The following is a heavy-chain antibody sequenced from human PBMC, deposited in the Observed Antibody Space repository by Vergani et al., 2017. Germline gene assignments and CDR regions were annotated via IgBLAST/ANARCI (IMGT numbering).Heavy chain of an antibody. CDR2: ISGSGGST. Sequence: EVQLLESGGGLVQPGGSLRLSCAASGFTFSSYAMSWVRQAPGKGLEWVSAISGSGGSTYYADSVKGRFTISSDNSKNTLYLQMNSLRAEDTAVYYCAKVITLNYHYYGMDVWGQGTTVTVSS. D-gene: IGHD1-14*01. CDR1: GFTFSSYA. J-gene: IGHJ6*02. V-gene: IGHV3-23*01. CDR3: AKVITLNYHYYGMDV.